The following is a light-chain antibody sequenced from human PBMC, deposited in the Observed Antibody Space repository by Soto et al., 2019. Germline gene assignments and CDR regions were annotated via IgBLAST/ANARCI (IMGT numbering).Light chain of an antibody. CDR3: QSYDSSLGGSKGV. CDR2: SKI. V-gene: IGLV1-40*01. J-gene: IGLJ3*02. CDR1: SSDIGAGYD. Sequence: QSVLTQPPSMSGAPGQRVTISCTGSSSDIGAGYDVHWYQQFPGTAPKLLIYSKINRPSGVPDRFSGSKSGTSASLAITGLQAEDEADYYCQSYDSSLGGSKGVFGGGTKVTVL.